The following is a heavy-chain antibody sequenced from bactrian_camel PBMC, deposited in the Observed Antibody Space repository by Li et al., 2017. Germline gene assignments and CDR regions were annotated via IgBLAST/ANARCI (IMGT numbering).Heavy chain of an antibody. CDR1: GSPYPYFLNY. CDR2: IYTGAGST. V-gene: IGHV3S40*01. D-gene: IGHD2*01. CDR3: AAVSDQYYSGGTTTVVGGRCITT. Sequence: VQLVESGGGSVQAGGSLRLSCTASGSPYPYFLNYMGWFRQTPGKEREGVAAIYTGAGSTMYADSVKGRFTISHDIATNTVYLQTNSLKPEDTAMYYCAAVSDQYYSGGTTTVVGGRCITTGARGPRSP. J-gene: IGHJ4*01.